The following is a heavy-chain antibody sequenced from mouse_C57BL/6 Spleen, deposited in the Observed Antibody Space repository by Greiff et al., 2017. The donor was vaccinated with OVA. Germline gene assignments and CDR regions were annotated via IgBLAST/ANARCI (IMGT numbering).Heavy chain of an antibody. CDR1: GFTFTDYY. V-gene: IGHV7-3*01. D-gene: IGHD1-1*02. CDR2: IRNKANGYTT. CDR3: ARYIGGYWYFDV. J-gene: IGHJ1*03. Sequence: EVQLVESGGGLVQPGGSLSLSCAASGFTFTDYYMSWVRQPPGKALEWLGFIRNKANGYTTEYSASVKGRFTISRDNSQSILYLQMNALRAKDRATDYYARYIGGYWYFDVWGTGTTVTVSS.